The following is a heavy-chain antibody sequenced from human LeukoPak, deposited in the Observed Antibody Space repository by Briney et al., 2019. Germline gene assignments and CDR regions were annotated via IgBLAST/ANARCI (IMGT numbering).Heavy chain of an antibody. V-gene: IGHV4-31*03. Sequence: PSETLSLTCTVSGVSIGSSNFYWNWVRQHPGRGLEWIVYICDTGFTYYYPSLKGRVTISADTSKKQFSLNLRSVSAADTAVYRCARGRDDYNDAPPPGYYYMEVWGKGTTVTVSS. CDR2: ICDTGFT. D-gene: IGHD5-24*01. CDR1: GVSIGSSNFY. CDR3: ARGRDDYNDAPPPGYYYMEV. J-gene: IGHJ6*03.